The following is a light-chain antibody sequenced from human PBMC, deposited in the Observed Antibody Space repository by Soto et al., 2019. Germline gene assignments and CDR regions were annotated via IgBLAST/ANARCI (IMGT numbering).Light chain of an antibody. Sequence: EVVMTQSPATLSVAPGECVRLSCRANQGIGDTLAWYQHKPGQTPRLLIYDTSTRATGVPARFSGSGSGTEFTLIISGLQPDDSATYYCQQYTNTNNPWMFGQGTKVDIK. CDR1: QGIGDT. V-gene: IGKV3-15*01. J-gene: IGKJ1*01. CDR3: QQYTNTNNPWM. CDR2: DTS.